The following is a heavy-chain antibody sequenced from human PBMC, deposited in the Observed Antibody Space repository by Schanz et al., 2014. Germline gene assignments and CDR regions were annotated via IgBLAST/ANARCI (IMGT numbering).Heavy chain of an antibody. Sequence: QVQLVQSGAEVKKPGASVRVSCKASGGTFSTYTISWVRQAPGQGLEWMGRIIPILGIANYAQKFQGRVTITADKSTFTAYMDVSSLRSEDMALYYCARDSGSSSWYPSDYWGQGTLXTVSS. CDR2: IIPILGIA. V-gene: IGHV1-69*09. CDR1: GGTFSTYT. CDR3: ARDSGSSSWYPSDY. D-gene: IGHD6-13*01. J-gene: IGHJ4*02.